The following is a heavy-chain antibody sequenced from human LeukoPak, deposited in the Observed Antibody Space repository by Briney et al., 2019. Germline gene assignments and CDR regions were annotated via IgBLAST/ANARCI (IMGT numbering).Heavy chain of an antibody. D-gene: IGHD3-22*01. CDR3: AKGMFGYLGGLYWYLDL. CDR2: ISGSGGST. J-gene: IGHJ2*01. V-gene: IGHV3-23*01. CDR1: GFTFSGYA. Sequence: GGSLRLSCAASGFTFSGYAMNWVRQAPGKGLEWVSGISGSGGSTYYADSVKGRFPISRDSSKNTLYLQMNSLRAEDTAVYYCAKGMFGYLGGLYWYLDLWGRGTLVTVSS.